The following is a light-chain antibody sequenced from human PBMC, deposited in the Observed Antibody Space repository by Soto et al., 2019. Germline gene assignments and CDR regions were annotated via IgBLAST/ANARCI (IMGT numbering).Light chain of an antibody. CDR2: GAS. CDR1: QSVSSSY. Sequence: EIVLTQSPGTLSLSPGERATLSCRASQSVSSSYLAWYQQKPGQAPRPLIYGASSRATGIPDRFSGSGSGTEFTLTISRLEPEDFAVYYCLQYGSSPDTFGQGAKLEIK. J-gene: IGKJ2*01. CDR3: LQYGSSPDT. V-gene: IGKV3-20*01.